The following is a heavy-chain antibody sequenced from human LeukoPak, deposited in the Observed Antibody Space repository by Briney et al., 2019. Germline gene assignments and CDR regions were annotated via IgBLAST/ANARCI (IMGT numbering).Heavy chain of an antibody. D-gene: IGHD5-12*01. CDR3: AKDRAGYSGARGFDY. J-gene: IGHJ4*02. CDR1: GFTFSSYA. CDR2: VSGGGDTT. Sequence: GGSLRLSCAASGFTFSSYAMSWVRQAPGKGLEWVSGVSGGGDTTYYADSVKGRFTISRDSSKNTLHLQMNGLRAEDTAIYYCAKDRAGYSGARGFDYWGQGTLVTVSS. V-gene: IGHV3-23*01.